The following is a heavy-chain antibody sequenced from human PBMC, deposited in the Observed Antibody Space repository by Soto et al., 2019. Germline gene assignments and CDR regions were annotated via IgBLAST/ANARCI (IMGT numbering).Heavy chain of an antibody. CDR1: GFTVSSNY. D-gene: IGHD2-15*01. V-gene: IGHV3-53*01. CDR2: IYSGGST. J-gene: IGHJ6*02. CDR3: ARVVVAATYASYGMDV. Sequence: GGSQRVFCAASGFTVSSNYISWVRQASGKGLEWVSVIYSGGSTYYADSVKGRFTISRDNSKNTLYLQMNSLRAEDTAVYYCARVVVAATYASYGMDVWGQGTTVTVSS.